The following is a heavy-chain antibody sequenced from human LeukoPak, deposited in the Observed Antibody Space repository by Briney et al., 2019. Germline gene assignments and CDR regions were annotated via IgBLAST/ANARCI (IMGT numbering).Heavy chain of an antibody. V-gene: IGHV4-34*01. J-gene: IGHJ6*02. CDR1: GGSFSGYY. CDR2: INHSGST. Sequence: PSETLSLTCAVYGGSFSGYYWSWIRQPPGKGLEWIGEINHSGSTNYNPSLKSRVTISVDTSKNQFSLKLSSVTAADTAVYYCARDDSEVRYFDWPDYYYYYGMDVWGQGTTVTVSS. D-gene: IGHD3-9*01. CDR3: ARDDSEVRYFDWPDYYYYYGMDV.